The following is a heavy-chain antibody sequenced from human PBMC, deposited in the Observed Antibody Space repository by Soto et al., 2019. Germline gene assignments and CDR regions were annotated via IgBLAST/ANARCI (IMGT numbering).Heavy chain of an antibody. Sequence: SLRLSCAASGFTFSDYYMSWIRQAPGKGLEWVSYISSSSSYTNYADSVKGRFTISRDNAKNSLYLQMNSLRAEDTAVYYCARDHDFWSGYLDYWGQGTLVTVSS. CDR1: GFTFSDYY. V-gene: IGHV3-11*06. CDR2: ISSSSSYT. CDR3: ARDHDFWSGYLDY. D-gene: IGHD3-3*01. J-gene: IGHJ4*02.